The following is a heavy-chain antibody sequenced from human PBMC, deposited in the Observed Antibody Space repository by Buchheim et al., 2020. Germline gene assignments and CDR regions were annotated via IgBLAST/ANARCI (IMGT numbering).Heavy chain of an antibody. CDR2: IFSGGST. J-gene: IGHJ6*02. V-gene: IGHV4-39*07. D-gene: IGHD6-19*01. Sequence: HLQGSGPGLVRPSETLSLTCTVSGASINSGGYYWDWVRQPPGKGLEWVGHIFSGGSTYFNPSLTLPVTISFSPSTNQISLMLTSVTAADTGTYYCARGSYQTGWRGFSYYSMDVWGQGT. CDR3: ARGSYQTGWRGFSYYSMDV. CDR1: GASINSGGYY.